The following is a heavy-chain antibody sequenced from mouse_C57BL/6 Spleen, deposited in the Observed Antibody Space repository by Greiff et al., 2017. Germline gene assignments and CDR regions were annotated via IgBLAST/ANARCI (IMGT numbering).Heavy chain of an antibody. CDR2: IYPGSGST. J-gene: IGHJ4*01. D-gene: IGHD2-1*01. Sequence: QVHVKQPGAELVKPGASVKMSCKASGYTFTSYWITWVKQRPGQGLEWIGDIYPGSGSTNYNEKFKSKATLTVDTSSSTAYMQLSSLTSEDSAVYYCARSGNYAESAMDYWGQGTSVTVSS. V-gene: IGHV1-55*01. CDR3: ARSGNYAESAMDY. CDR1: GYTFTSYW.